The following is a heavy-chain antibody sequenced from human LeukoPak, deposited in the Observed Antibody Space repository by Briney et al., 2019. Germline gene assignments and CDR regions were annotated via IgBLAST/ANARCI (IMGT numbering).Heavy chain of an antibody. CDR3: ARDFGLRCSGGTCYSVYYYGMDV. CDR1: GFSFSNYA. D-gene: IGHD2-15*01. Sequence: GGSLRLSCSASGFSFSNYAMYWVRQAPGKGLEWVANIKQGGSEKYYVDSVKGRFTISRDNAKNSLYPQMNSLRAEDTAVYYCARDFGLRCSGGTCYSVYYYGMDVWGKGTTVTVSS. J-gene: IGHJ6*04. CDR2: IKQGGSEK. V-gene: IGHV3-7*03.